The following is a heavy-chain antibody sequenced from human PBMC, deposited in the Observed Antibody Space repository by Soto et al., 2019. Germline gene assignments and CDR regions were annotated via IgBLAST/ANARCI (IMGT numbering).Heavy chain of an antibody. V-gene: IGHV4-31*03. CDR1: GGSISSSGYY. CDR3: ARNGVVPAAMVDY. D-gene: IGHD2-2*01. J-gene: IGHJ4*02. Sequence: QVQLQESGPGLVKPSQTMSLTCTVSGGSISSSGYYWSWIRQHPGKGLEWIGYIYYSGSTYYNPSLKSRVTISVDTSKNQFSLKLSSVTAADTAVYYCARNGVVPAAMVDYWGQGTLVTVSS. CDR2: IYYSGST.